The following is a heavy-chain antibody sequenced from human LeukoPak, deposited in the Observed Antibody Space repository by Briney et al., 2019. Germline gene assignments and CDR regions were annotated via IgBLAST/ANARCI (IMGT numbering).Heavy chain of an antibody. CDR1: GGSISGGSYY. D-gene: IGHD6-13*01. J-gene: IGHJ6*03. CDR3: AREGGGYGGYYYMDV. V-gene: IGHV4-61*02. CDR2: IYTSGST. Sequence: SETLSLTCTVSGGSISGGSYYWSWIRQPAGKGLEWIGRIYTSGSTNYNPSLKSRVTISVDTSKNQFSLKLSSVTAADTAVYYCAREGGGYGGYYYMDVWGKGTTVTVSS.